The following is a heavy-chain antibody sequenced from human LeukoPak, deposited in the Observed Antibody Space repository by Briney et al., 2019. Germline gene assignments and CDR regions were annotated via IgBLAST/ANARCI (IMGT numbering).Heavy chain of an antibody. CDR2: ISAYNGNT. CDR1: GYTFTSYG. D-gene: IGHD1-1*01. Sequence: GASVKVSCKASGYTFTSYGISWVRQAPGQGLEWMGWISAYNGNTNYAQKFQGRVTMTRDTSTSTVYMDLSSLRSEDTAVYYCARWTTTFLDYWGQETLVTVSS. J-gene: IGHJ4*02. V-gene: IGHV1-18*01. CDR3: ARWTTTFLDY.